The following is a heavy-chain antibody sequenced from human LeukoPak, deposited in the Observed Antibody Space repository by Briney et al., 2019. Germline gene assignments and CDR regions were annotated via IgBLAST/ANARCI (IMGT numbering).Heavy chain of an antibody. V-gene: IGHV3-48*04. Sequence: GGSLRLSCAASGFTFSSYSMNWVRQAPGKGLEWVSYISSSSSTIYYADSVKGRFTISRDNAKNSLYLQMNSLRVEDTAVYYCASQLRFDPWGQGTLVTVSS. D-gene: IGHD1-1*01. J-gene: IGHJ5*02. CDR2: ISSSSSTI. CDR3: ASQLRFDP. CDR1: GFTFSSYS.